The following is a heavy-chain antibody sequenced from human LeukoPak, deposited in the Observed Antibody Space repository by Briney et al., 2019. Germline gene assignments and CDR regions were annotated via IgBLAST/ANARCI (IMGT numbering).Heavy chain of an antibody. CDR3: ASVEKMWRIAAAGSPYYYYYYMDV. Sequence: SETLSLTCAVSGYSISSGYYWGWIRQPPGKGLEWIGSIYHSGSTYYNPSLKSRVTISVDTSKNQFSLKLSSVTAADTAVYYCASVEKMWRIAAAGSPYYYYYYMDVWGKGTTVTVSS. V-gene: IGHV4-38-2*01. J-gene: IGHJ6*03. CDR2: IYHSGST. D-gene: IGHD6-13*01. CDR1: GYSISSGYY.